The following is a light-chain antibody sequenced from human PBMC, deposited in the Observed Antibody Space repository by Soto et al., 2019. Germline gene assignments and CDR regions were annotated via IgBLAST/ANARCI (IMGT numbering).Light chain of an antibody. J-gene: IGLJ3*02. CDR3: AAWDDSLSGPV. V-gene: IGLV1-44*01. Sequence: QTVVTQPPSASGTPGQRVTISCSGSRASIGSNTVTWYQHLPGAAPKLLVYSNNQRPSGVPDRFSGSKSDTSASLAISGLQFEDEAVYYCAAWDDSLSGPVFGGGTKLTVL. CDR2: SNN. CDR1: RASIGSNT.